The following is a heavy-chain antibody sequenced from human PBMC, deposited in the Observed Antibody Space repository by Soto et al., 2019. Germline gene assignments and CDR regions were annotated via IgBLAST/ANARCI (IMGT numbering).Heavy chain of an antibody. CDR2: IYYSGST. CDR1: GGSISSGGYY. V-gene: IGHV4-31*03. CDR3: ARGRTSSPTPGDY. Sequence: SETLSLTCTVSGGSISSGGYYWSWIRQHPGEGLEWIGYIYYSGSTYYNPALKRRVTIAVDTSKNQFSLKLSSVTAADTAVYYCARGRTSSPTPGDYWGQGTLVTVSS. J-gene: IGHJ4*02. D-gene: IGHD2-2*01.